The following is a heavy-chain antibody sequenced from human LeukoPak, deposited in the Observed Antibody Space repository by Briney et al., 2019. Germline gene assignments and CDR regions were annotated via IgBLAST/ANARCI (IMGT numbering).Heavy chain of an antibody. V-gene: IGHV4-34*01. D-gene: IGHD6-6*01. Sequence: SETLSLTCAVYGGSFSGYYWSWIRQPPGKGLEWIGEINHSGSTNYNPSLKSRVTISVDTSKNQFSLKLSSVTAADTAVYYCARGPGVDSSSVYAFDIWGRGTMVTVSS. CDR1: GGSFSGYY. CDR2: INHSGST. CDR3: ARGPGVDSSSVYAFDI. J-gene: IGHJ3*02.